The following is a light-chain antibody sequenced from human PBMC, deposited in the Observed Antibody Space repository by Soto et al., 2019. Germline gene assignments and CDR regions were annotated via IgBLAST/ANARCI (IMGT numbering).Light chain of an antibody. J-gene: IGKJ1*01. Sequence: DIQMTQSPSTLSGSVGARVTMTCRSSQTISSWLAWYQQKPGKDPKLLIYKASTLKSGVPSRFSGSGSGTEFTLTISSLQPDDFATYYCQQYNSYSPWTFGPGTKVDI. V-gene: IGKV1-5*03. CDR2: KAS. CDR1: QTISSW. CDR3: QQYNSYSPWT.